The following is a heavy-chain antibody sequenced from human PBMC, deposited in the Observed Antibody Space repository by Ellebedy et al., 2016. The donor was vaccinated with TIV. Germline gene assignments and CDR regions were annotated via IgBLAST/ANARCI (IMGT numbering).Heavy chain of an antibody. CDR3: TTVGGGGVWS. CDR2: IWYDGSNK. CDR1: GFTFSSYG. V-gene: IGHV3-33*08. D-gene: IGHD3-16*01. Sequence: GESLKISCAASGFTFSSYGMHWVRQAPGKGLEWVAVIWYDGSNKYYADSVKGRFTISRDNSKNTLYLQMNSLRAEDTAVYYCTTVGGGGVWSWGQGTLVTVSS. J-gene: IGHJ4*02.